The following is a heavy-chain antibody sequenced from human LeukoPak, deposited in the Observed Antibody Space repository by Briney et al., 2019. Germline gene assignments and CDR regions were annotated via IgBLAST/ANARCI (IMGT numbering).Heavy chain of an antibody. J-gene: IGHJ4*02. CDR2: IYHSGST. CDR1: GGSISSGGYY. CDR3: ARDGYDSSGYYSQPFDY. D-gene: IGHD3-22*01. Sequence: PSETLSLTCTVSGGSISSGGYYWSWIRQPPGKGLEWIGYIYHSGSTYYNPSLKSRVTISVDRSKNQFSLKLSSVTAADTAVYYCARDGYDSSGYYSQPFDYWGQGTLVTVSS. V-gene: IGHV4-30-2*01.